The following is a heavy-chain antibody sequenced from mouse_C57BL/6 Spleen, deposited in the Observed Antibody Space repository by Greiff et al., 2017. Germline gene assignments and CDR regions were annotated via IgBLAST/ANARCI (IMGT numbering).Heavy chain of an antibody. V-gene: IGHV1-20*01. D-gene: IGHD2-3*01. Sequence: VQLKQSGPELVKPGDSVKISCKASGYSFTGYFMNWVMQSHGKSLEWIGRINPYNGDTFYNQKFKGKATLTVDKSSSTAHMELRSLTSEDSAVYYCARWDGYSLYYFDYWGQGTTLTVSS. J-gene: IGHJ2*01. CDR2: INPYNGDT. CDR1: GYSFTGYF. CDR3: ARWDGYSLYYFDY.